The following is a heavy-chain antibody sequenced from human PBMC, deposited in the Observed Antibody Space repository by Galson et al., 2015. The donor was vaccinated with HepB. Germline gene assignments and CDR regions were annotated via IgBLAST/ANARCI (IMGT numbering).Heavy chain of an antibody. J-gene: IGHJ3*01. V-gene: IGHV3-15*07. CDR2: VKSKANGGTP. CDR3: ATSVVPNRFDAFDL. Sequence: SLRLSCAASGFTFSSYRMNWVRQAPGKGLEWVGRVKSKANGGTPDYAGPVKGRFTISRDDSTTTVYLEMSGLKTEDTAVYYCATSVVPNRFDAFDLWGQGTLVTVSS. CDR1: GFTFSSYR. D-gene: IGHD2-2*01.